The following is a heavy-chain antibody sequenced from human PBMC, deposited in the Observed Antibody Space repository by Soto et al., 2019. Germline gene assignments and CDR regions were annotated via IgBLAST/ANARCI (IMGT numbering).Heavy chain of an antibody. CDR3: ARGISRDGYNYIYGMDV. J-gene: IGHJ6*02. D-gene: IGHD5-12*01. Sequence: SETLSLTCTVSGGSISSYYWSWIRQPPGKGLEWIGYIYYSGSTNYNPSLKSRVTISVDTSKNQFSLKLSSVTAADTAVYYCARGISRDGYNYIYGMDVWGQGTTVTVSS. CDR2: IYYSGST. CDR1: GGSISSYY. V-gene: IGHV4-59*01.